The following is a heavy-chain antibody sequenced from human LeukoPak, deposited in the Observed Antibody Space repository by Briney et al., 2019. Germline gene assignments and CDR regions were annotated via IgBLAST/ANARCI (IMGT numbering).Heavy chain of an antibody. Sequence: PGGSLRLSYAAAGFTFSSYAMTWVRDAPGKKLDWGSAISGSSSNTYYADSVKGRFAISRDNSMNTLYLQMNSLRAEDTAVYYCAKYVIGGTAPDSCGQGTLVTVCS. CDR3: AKYVIGGTAPDS. D-gene: IGHD2-8*02. CDR2: ISGSSSNT. V-gene: IGHV3-23*01. J-gene: IGHJ5*01. CDR1: GFTFSSYA.